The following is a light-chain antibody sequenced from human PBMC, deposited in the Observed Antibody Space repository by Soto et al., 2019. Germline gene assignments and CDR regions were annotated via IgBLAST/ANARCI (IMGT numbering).Light chain of an antibody. CDR2: DVS. CDR3: SSHTSSSTVV. J-gene: IGLJ2*01. V-gene: IGLV2-14*01. CDR1: SSDVGGYNY. Sequence: QSALTQPASVSGSPGQSITISCTGTSSDVGGYNYVSWYQQHPGKAPKLMIYDVSNRPSGVSNRFSGSKSGNTASLTISGLQAEDEADYYCSSHTSSSTVVFGGGNKLTVL.